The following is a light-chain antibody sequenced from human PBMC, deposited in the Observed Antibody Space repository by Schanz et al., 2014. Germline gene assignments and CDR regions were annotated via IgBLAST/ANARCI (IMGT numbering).Light chain of an antibody. CDR1: SSDVGDYNY. Sequence: QSALTQPPSASGSPGQSVTISCTGTSSDVGDYNYVSWYQQHPGKAPKLMIYDVSKRPSGVPDRFSGSKSGNTASLTISGLQAEDEADYYCSSYTSSNTLVFGGGTKLTVL. CDR2: DVS. V-gene: IGLV2-8*01. CDR3: SSYTSSNTLV. J-gene: IGLJ2*01.